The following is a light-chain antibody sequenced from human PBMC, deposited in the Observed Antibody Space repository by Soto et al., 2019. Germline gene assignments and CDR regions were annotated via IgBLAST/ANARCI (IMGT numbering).Light chain of an antibody. V-gene: IGKV1-39*01. Sequence: IQMTQSPSSLSSSVGYRFSITCRASQSIGTFLNWYQQKPGEAPNLLIHTSFTLYSGVPSRFSGTGSGTDFTLTISSLQPEDVATYYCQKYNSAPPTFGQGTRLEI. CDR1: QSIGTF. J-gene: IGKJ5*01. CDR2: TSF. CDR3: QKYNSAPPT.